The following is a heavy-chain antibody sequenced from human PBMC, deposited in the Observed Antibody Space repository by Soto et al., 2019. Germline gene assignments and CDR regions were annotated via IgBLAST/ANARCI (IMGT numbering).Heavy chain of an antibody. CDR2: ISYDGSNK. D-gene: IGHD1-26*01. CDR1: GFTFSSHA. CDR3: ARDGGDYSGSYFDY. V-gene: IGHV3-30-3*01. J-gene: IGHJ4*02. Sequence: QVQLVESGGGVVQPGRSLRLSCAASGFTFSSHAMHWVRQAPGKGLEWVAVISYDGSNKYYADSVKGRFTISRDNSKNTLYLQMNSLRAEDTAVYYCARDGGDYSGSYFDYWGQGTLVTVSS.